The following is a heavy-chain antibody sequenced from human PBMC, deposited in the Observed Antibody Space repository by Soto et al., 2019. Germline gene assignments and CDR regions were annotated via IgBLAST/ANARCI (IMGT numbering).Heavy chain of an antibody. CDR1: GFNFRNDA. V-gene: IGHV3-23*01. Sequence: GGSLRLSCAASGFNFRNDALNWVRQAPGKGLEWVSVISGSGGITYYADSVKGRFTISRDNSKNTLYLQMNSLRAEDTAVYYCAKYSRIAVAGSKNYFDYWGQGTLVTVSS. CDR3: AKYSRIAVAGSKNYFDY. J-gene: IGHJ4*02. D-gene: IGHD6-19*01. CDR2: ISGSGGIT.